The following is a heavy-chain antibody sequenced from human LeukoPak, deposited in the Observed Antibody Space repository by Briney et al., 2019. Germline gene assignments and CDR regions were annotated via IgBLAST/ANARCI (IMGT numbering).Heavy chain of an antibody. CDR3: ARERPYDSSGYYPNNAFDT. CDR2: IIPIFGTT. D-gene: IGHD3-22*01. J-gene: IGHJ3*02. CDR1: GGTFSSYA. V-gene: IGHV1-69*13. Sequence: SVKVSCKASGGTFSSYAISWVRQAPGQGLEWMGGIIPIFGTTNYAQKFQGRVTITADESTRTAYMELRSLRSEDTAVYYCARERPYDSSGYYPNNAFDTWGQGTMVTVSS.